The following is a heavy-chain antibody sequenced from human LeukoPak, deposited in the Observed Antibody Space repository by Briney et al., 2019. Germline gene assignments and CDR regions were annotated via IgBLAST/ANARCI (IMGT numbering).Heavy chain of an antibody. CDR2: IYYSGST. Sequence: PSETLSLTCTVSGGSISSYYWSWIRQPPGKGLEWIGYIYYSGSTNYNPSLKSRVTISVDTSKNQFSLKLSSVTAADTAVYYCARSNYYDSSGYYSHLAFDYWGQGTLVTVSS. D-gene: IGHD3-22*01. V-gene: IGHV4-59*01. J-gene: IGHJ4*02. CDR3: ARSNYYDSSGYYSHLAFDY. CDR1: GGSISSYY.